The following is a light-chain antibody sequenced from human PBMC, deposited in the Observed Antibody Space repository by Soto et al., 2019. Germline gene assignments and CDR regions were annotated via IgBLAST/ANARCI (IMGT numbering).Light chain of an antibody. Sequence: EIVMTQSPATLSVSPGERVTLSCRASQSVSSNLAWYQQKPGQAPRLLMYGASTRATGIPARFSGSGSGTEFTLTISSLQSEDFAVYYCQQYNNRPRTFGQGTKVEIK. CDR2: GAS. V-gene: IGKV3-15*01. CDR1: QSVSSN. J-gene: IGKJ1*01. CDR3: QQYNNRPRT.